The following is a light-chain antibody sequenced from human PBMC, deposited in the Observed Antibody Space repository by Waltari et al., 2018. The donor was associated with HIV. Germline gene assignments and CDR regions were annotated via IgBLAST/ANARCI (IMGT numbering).Light chain of an antibody. J-gene: IGLJ2*01. Sequence: QSVLIQPPSASGTPGQRVPISCSGRRSNIGSNPVSWYQQLPGTAPKLLIYNNNQRPSGVPDRFSGSKSGTSASLAISGLQSEDEGDYYCAAWDDGLNGLFGGGTKLTV. V-gene: IGLV1-44*01. CDR1: RSNIGSNP. CDR2: NNN. CDR3: AAWDDGLNGL.